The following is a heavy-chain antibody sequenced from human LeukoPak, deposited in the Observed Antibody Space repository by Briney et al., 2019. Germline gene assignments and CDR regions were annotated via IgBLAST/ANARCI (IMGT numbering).Heavy chain of an antibody. Sequence: GGSLRLSCAASGFTFNKYWMSWVRQAPGKGLEWLANIKEDGSEKNYVDSVKGRFTISRDNAEKSLYLQMNSLRAEDTAVYYCARDEIGGSFEYWGQGTQVTVSS. CDR2: IKEDGSEK. J-gene: IGHJ4*02. D-gene: IGHD1-26*01. CDR1: GFTFNKYW. CDR3: ARDEIGGSFEY. V-gene: IGHV3-7*01.